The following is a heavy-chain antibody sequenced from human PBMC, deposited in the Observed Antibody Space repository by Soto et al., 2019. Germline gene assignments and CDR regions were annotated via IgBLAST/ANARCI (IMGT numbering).Heavy chain of an antibody. CDR2: INHSGST. V-gene: IGHV4-34*01. J-gene: IGHJ6*02. CDR3: ARGRREIVVVPAARISRYYYGMDV. D-gene: IGHD2-2*01. Sequence: PSETLSLTCAVYGGSFSGYYWSWIRQPPGKGLEWIGEINHSGSTNYNPSLKSRVTISVDTSKNQFSLKLSSVTAADTAVYYCARGRREIVVVPAARISRYYYGMDVWGQGTTVTVSS. CDR1: GGSFSGYY.